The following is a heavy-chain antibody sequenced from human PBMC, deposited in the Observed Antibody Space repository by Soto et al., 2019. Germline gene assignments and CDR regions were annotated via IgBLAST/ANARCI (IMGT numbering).Heavy chain of an antibody. CDR3: ARVPGWFQGFGLFDY. V-gene: IGHV4-30-4*01. Sequence: SETLSLSCTVSGGSISSGDYYWSWIRQPPGKGLEWIGYIYYSGSTYYNPSLKSRVTISVDTSKNQFSLKLSSVTAADTAVYYCARVPGWFQGFGLFDYWGQGTLVTVPQ. J-gene: IGHJ4*02. CDR1: GGSISSGDYY. D-gene: IGHD3-10*01. CDR2: IYYSGST.